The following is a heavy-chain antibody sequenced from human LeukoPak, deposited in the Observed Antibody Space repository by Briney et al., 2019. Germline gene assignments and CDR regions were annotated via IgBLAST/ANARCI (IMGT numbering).Heavy chain of an antibody. V-gene: IGHV4-61*01. D-gene: IGHD3-9*01. CDR1: GGSVSSGSYY. CDR3: ARQTYYDILNGSPFDY. CDR2: IYYSGST. Sequence: PSETLSLTCTVSGGSVSSGSYYWSWIRQPPGKGLEWIGYIYYSGSTNYNPSLKSRVTISVDTSKNQFSLKLSSVTAADTAVYYCARQTYYDILNGSPFDYWGQGTLVTVSS. J-gene: IGHJ4*02.